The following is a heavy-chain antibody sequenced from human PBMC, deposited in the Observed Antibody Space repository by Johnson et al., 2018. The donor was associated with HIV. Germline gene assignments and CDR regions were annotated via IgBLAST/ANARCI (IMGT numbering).Heavy chain of an antibody. V-gene: IGHV3-11*04. CDR3: SGDMFGRYYDDSSGYSDDAFDI. CDR2: ISSSGSTI. Sequence: QVQLVESGGGLVQPGRSLRLSCAASGFTFSDYYMSWIRQAPGTGLEGVSYISSSGSTIYSADPVKGRVTLSRDHAKNSLYLQMNSLRAEDTAVYYLSGDMFGRYYDDSSGYSDDAFDIWGQGTMVTVSS. D-gene: IGHD3-22*01. CDR1: GFTFSDYY. J-gene: IGHJ3*02.